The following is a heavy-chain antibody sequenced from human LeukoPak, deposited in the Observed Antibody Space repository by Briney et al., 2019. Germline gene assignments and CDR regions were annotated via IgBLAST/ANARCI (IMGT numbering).Heavy chain of an antibody. V-gene: IGHV4-4*07. D-gene: IGHD5-12*01. CDR2: IYTSGDT. J-gene: IGHJ4*02. CDR1: GGSISTYY. Sequence: PSETLSLTCAVSGGSISTYYWSWVRQPAGKGLEWIGRIYTSGDTNYNPALKSRVTMSVDTSKNQFSLKVTSVTAADAAVYYCAREETGQIGSGYPYYFDYWGQGILVTVSS. CDR3: AREETGQIGSGYPYYFDY.